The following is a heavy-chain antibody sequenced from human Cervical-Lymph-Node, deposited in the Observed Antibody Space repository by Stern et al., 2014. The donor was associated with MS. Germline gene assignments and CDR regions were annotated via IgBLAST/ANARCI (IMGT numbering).Heavy chain of an antibody. Sequence: VQLVESGGGVVQPGRSLRLSCAASGFTFSSYGMHWVRQAPGQGLEWVAVIWYDGSNKYYADSVKGRFTISRDNSKNTLYLQMNSLRAEDTAVYYCASGYCSGGSCYPDRWFDPWGQGTLVTVSS. CDR2: IWYDGSNK. V-gene: IGHV3-33*01. CDR1: GFTFSSYG. CDR3: ASGYCSGGSCYPDRWFDP. J-gene: IGHJ5*02. D-gene: IGHD2-15*01.